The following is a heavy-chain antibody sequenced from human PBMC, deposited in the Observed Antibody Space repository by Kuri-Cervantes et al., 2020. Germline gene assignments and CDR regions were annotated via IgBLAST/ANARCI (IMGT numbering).Heavy chain of an antibody. Sequence: GGSLRLSCAASGFTFSSYWMSWVRQAPGKGLEWVANIKQDGSEKYYVDSVKGRFTISRDNAKNSLYLQMNSLRAEDTAVYYCAKDITRTFNSFDIWGQGTMVTVSS. V-gene: IGHV3-7*01. D-gene: IGHD1-14*01. CDR1: GFTFSSYW. J-gene: IGHJ3*02. CDR3: AKDITRTFNSFDI. CDR2: IKQDGSEK.